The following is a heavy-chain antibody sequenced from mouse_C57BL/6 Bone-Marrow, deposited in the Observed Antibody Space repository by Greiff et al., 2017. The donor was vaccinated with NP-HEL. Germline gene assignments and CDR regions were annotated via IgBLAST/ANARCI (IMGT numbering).Heavy chain of an antibody. V-gene: IGHV1-61*01. CDR2: IYPSDSET. Sequence: QVHVKQPGAELVRPGSSVKLSCKASGYTFTSYWMDWVKQRPGQGLEWIGNIYPSDSETHYNQKFKDKATLTVDKSSSTAYMQLSSLTSEDSAVYYCARSPLDYWGQGTTLTVSS. CDR3: ARSPLDY. CDR1: GYTFTSYW. J-gene: IGHJ2*01.